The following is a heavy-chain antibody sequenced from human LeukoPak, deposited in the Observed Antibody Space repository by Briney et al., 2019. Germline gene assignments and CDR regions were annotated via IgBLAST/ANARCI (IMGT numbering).Heavy chain of an antibody. Sequence: SVNVSCKASAGTFISYAISWVRQAPGQGLEWMGRIIPILGIANYAQKFQGRVTSTADTPTSTAYMELSSLRSEDTAVYYCARMWSGYDWLGYYYYYYGMDVWGQGTTVTVSS. CDR2: IIPILGIA. D-gene: IGHD5-12*01. CDR3: ARMWSGYDWLGYYYYYYGMDV. V-gene: IGHV1-69*04. CDR1: AGTFISYA. J-gene: IGHJ6*02.